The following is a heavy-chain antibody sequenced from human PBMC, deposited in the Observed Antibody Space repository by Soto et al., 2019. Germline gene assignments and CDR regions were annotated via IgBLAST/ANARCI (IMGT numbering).Heavy chain of an antibody. Sequence: SETLSLTCTVSGGSISSYYWSWIRQPPGKGLEWIGYIYYSGSTNYNPSLKSRGTISVDTSKNQFSLKLSSVTAADTAVYYCARGNYDFWSGYPTYYYYYYMDVWGKGTTVTVSS. D-gene: IGHD3-3*01. CDR2: IYYSGST. V-gene: IGHV4-59*01. CDR3: ARGNYDFWSGYPTYYYYYYMDV. CDR1: GGSISSYY. J-gene: IGHJ6*03.